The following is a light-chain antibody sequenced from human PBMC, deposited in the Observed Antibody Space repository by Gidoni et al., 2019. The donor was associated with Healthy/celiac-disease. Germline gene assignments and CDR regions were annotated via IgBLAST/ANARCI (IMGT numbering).Light chain of an antibody. Sequence: QSVLTQPPSVSAAPGQKVTISCSGSSSNIGNNYVPWYQQHPGTAPKLLIYDNNKRPSGIPDRFSGSKSGTSATLGITGLQTGDEADYYCGTWDSSLSAVVFGGGTKLTVL. CDR2: DNN. CDR3: GTWDSSLSAVV. CDR1: SSNIGNNY. V-gene: IGLV1-51*01. J-gene: IGLJ2*01.